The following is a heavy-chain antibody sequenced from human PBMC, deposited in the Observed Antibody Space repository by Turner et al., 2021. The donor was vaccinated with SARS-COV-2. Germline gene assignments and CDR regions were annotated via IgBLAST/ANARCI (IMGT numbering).Heavy chain of an antibody. CDR3: AKEVGERWKPCNSTTCYAKFYVDS. Sequence: VQLLESGVGLVQPGCSLRLSCLASAFTFNNSGLTWVRQGRGKGLEWISSIRYYGEEIQDADCVRGRLTISRDNSKNTMKLKMNRLTAADKALYYCAKEVGERWKPCNSTTCYAKFYVDSWGPGTLVSVSS. CDR2: IRYYGEEI. J-gene: IGHJ4*02. V-gene: IGHV3-23*01. CDR1: AFTFNNSG. D-gene: IGHD2-2*01.